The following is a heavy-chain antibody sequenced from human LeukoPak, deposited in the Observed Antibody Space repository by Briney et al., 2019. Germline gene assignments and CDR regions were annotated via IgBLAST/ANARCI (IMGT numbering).Heavy chain of an antibody. Sequence: ASVKVSCKASGYTFTSYGISWVRQAPGQGLEWMGWISAYNGNTNYAQKLQGRVTMTTDTSTSTAYMELRSLRSDDTAVYYCAVPLYGSGPMDYYYGMDVWGQGTTVTVSS. V-gene: IGHV1-18*01. D-gene: IGHD3-10*01. CDR3: AVPLYGSGPMDYYYGMDV. J-gene: IGHJ6*02. CDR1: GYTFTSYG. CDR2: ISAYNGNT.